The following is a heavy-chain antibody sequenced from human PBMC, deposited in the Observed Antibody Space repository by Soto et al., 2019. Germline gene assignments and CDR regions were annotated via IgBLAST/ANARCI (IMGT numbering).Heavy chain of an antibody. CDR1: SDSMNSGGYY. D-gene: IGHD6-6*01. V-gene: IGHV4-31*03. J-gene: IGHJ6*02. CDR2: IYSNGDT. CDR3: ARRGGSSSGYYYYAMDV. Sequence: SETLSLTCSVSSDSMNSGGYYWSWIRQHPGKGLEWIGYIYSNGDTHYNPSLKSRVTISVDTSKNQFSLNLTSVTAADTAVYYCARRGGSSSGYYYYAMDVWGQGTTVTVSS.